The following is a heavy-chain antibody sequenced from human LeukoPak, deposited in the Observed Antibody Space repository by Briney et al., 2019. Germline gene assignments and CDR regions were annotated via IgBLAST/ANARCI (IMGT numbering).Heavy chain of an antibody. CDR1: GYSFNTYW. CDR2: IYPDDSDT. Sequence: GESLKISCKGSGYSFNTYWIAWARQMPGKGLEWMGIIYPDDSDTRYSPSFQGQVTISADKSISTAYLQWSSLKASDTAMYYCARAASYSSLRYNWFDPWGQGTLVTVSS. V-gene: IGHV5-51*01. CDR3: ARAASYSSLRYNWFDP. J-gene: IGHJ5*02. D-gene: IGHD1-26*01.